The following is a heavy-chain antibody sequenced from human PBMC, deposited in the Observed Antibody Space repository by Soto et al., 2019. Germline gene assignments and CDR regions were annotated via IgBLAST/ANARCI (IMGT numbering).Heavy chain of an antibody. D-gene: IGHD5-18*01. J-gene: IGHJ4*02. Sequence: QVQLVQSGAEVKKPGSSLKVSCKASGGTFSSYAISWVRQAPGQGLEWMGGIIPIFGTANYAQKFQGRVTITADESTSTAYMELSSLRSEDTAVYYCAREERGYSYGSYYFDYWGQGTLVTVSS. CDR1: GGTFSSYA. V-gene: IGHV1-69*12. CDR3: AREERGYSYGSYYFDY. CDR2: IIPIFGTA.